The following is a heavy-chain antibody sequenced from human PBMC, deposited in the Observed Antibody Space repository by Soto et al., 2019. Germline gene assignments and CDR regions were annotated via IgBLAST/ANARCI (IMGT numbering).Heavy chain of an antibody. Sequence: GRSLRLSCAASGFTFSSYSMNWVRQAPGKGLEWVSSISSSSSYIYYADSVKGRFTISRDNAKNSLYLQMNSLRAEDTAVYYCARATRIAARPITFMDVWGQGTTVTVSS. CDR3: ARATRIAARPITFMDV. V-gene: IGHV3-21*01. CDR1: GFTFSSYS. J-gene: IGHJ6*02. CDR2: ISSSSSYI. D-gene: IGHD6-6*01.